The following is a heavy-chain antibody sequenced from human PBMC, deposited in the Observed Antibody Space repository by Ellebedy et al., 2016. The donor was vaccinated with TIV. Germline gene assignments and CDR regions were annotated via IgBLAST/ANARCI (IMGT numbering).Heavy chain of an antibody. V-gene: IGHV3-23*01. CDR1: GFTFSSYA. Sequence: GESLKISCAASGFTFSSYAINWVRQAPGKGLEWISAITTCGGSTYYADSVEDRFTISRDNSKNTLYLQMNRLRAEDTAVYYCAVRSDWDFGCYWGQGTLVTVSS. D-gene: IGHD3-16*01. CDR2: ITTCGGST. J-gene: IGHJ4*02. CDR3: AVRSDWDFGCY.